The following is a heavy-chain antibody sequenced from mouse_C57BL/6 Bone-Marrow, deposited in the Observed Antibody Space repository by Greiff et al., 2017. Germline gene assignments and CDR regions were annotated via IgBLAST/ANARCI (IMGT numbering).Heavy chain of an antibody. V-gene: IGHV5-9-1*02. CDR2: ISSGGDYI. CDR1: GFTFSSYA. CDR3: TREYDGYPDY. D-gene: IGHD2-3*01. Sequence: EVKVVESGEGLVKPGGSLKLSCAASGFTFSSYAMSWVRQTPEKRLAWVAYISSGGDYIYYADTVKGRFTISRDNARNTLYLQMSSLKSEDTAMYYCTREYDGYPDYWGQGTTLTVSS. J-gene: IGHJ2*01.